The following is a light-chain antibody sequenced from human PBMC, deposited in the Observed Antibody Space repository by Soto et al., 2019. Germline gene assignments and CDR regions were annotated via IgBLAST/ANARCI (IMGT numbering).Light chain of an antibody. V-gene: IGLV2-14*01. J-gene: IGLJ2*01. CDR3: SSYTSSSTLL. Sequence: QSALTQPASVSGSPGQSITISCTGTSSDVGGYNYVSWYQQHPGKAPKLMIYDVSNQPSGVSNRFSGSKSGNTASLTISGLQAEDEADYYCSSYTSSSTLLFGGGTKLTVL. CDR1: SSDVGGYNY. CDR2: DVS.